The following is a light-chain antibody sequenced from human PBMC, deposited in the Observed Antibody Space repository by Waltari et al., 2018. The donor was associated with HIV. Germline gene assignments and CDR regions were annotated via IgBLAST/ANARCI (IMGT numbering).Light chain of an antibody. CDR1: SSNIGAGYD. Sequence: QSVLTQPPSVSGAPGQGVTISCAGTSSNIGAGYDVHWYLQLPGTAPKLLSFSTNNRPSGVPDRFAGSKSGTSASLAITGLQAEDEADYYCQSFDSTVRGWVFGGGTKLTVL. V-gene: IGLV1-40*01. CDR2: STN. J-gene: IGLJ3*02. CDR3: QSFDSTVRGWV.